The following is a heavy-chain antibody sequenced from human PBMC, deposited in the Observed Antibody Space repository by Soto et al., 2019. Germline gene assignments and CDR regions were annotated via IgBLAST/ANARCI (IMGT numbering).Heavy chain of an antibody. V-gene: IGHV4-31*03. CDR3: ASFDRGYGKGGAYYFDY. D-gene: IGHD5-18*01. CDR2: IYYSGST. J-gene: IGHJ4*02. CDR1: GGSISSGGYY. Sequence: SETLSLTCTVSGGSISSGGYYWSWIRQHPGKGLEWIGYIYYSGSTYYNPSLKSRVTISVDTSKNQFSLKLSSVTAADTAVYYCASFDRGYGKGGAYYFDYWGQGTLVTVYS.